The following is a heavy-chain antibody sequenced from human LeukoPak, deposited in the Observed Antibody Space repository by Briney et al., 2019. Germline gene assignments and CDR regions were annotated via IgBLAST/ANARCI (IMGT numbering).Heavy chain of an antibody. J-gene: IGHJ4*02. V-gene: IGHV3-48*01. D-gene: IGHD4-17*01. CDR1: GITFSSYS. CDR2: ISSSSSTI. Sequence: GGSLRLSCAVSGITFSSYSMNWVRQAPGKGLEWVSYISSSSSTIYYADSVKGRFTISRDNAKDSLYLQMNSLGAEDTAVYYCARISDTVTTPFDYWGQGTLVTVSS. CDR3: ARISDTVTTPFDY.